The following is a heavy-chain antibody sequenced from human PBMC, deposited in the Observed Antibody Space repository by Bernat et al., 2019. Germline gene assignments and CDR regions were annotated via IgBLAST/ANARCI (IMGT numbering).Heavy chain of an antibody. CDR3: AGCITAAGTGPFDY. Sequence: QVQLVESGGGVVQPGRSLRLSCAASGFTFSSYGMHWVRQAPGKGLEWVAVIWYDGSNKYYADSVKGRFTISRDTSKNTLYLQMSSLRAEDTAVYYCAGCITAAGTGPFDYWGQGTLVTVSS. V-gene: IGHV3-33*01. CDR1: GFTFSSYG. J-gene: IGHJ4*02. CDR2: IWYDGSNK. D-gene: IGHD6-13*01.